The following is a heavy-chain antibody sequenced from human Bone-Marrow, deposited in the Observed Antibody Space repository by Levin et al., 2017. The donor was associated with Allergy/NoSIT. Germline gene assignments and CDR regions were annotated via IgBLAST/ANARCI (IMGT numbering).Heavy chain of an antibody. V-gene: IGHV3-74*03. CDR2: IKSDGSET. CDR3: ARGRYYGMDV. J-gene: IGHJ6*02. CDR1: GYSFSSHW. Sequence: GGSLRLSCVASGYSFSSHWVHWVRQAPGRGLVWVSGIKSDGSETTYADSVKGRFTISRDNAKNTLFLQMNSLRVEDTAVYYCARGRYYGMDVWGQGTTVTVSS.